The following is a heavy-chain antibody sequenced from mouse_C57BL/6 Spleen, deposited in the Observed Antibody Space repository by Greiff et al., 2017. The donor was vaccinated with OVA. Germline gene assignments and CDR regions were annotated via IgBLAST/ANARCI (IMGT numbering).Heavy chain of an antibody. V-gene: IGHV5-17*01. CDR1: GFTFSDYG. Sequence: EVKVVESGGGLVKPGGSLKLSCAASGFTFSDYGMHWVRQAPEKGLEWVAYISSGSSTIYYADTVKGRFTISRDNAKNTLFLQMTSLRSEDTAMYYCARGPITTVVAHWYFDVWGTGTTVTVSS. CDR2: ISSGSSTI. D-gene: IGHD1-1*01. J-gene: IGHJ1*03. CDR3: ARGPITTVVAHWYFDV.